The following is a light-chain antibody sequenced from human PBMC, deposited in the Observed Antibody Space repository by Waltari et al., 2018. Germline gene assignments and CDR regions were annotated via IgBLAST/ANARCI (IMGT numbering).Light chain of an antibody. CDR3: SSYAGTNNVV. CDR1: SSDVGGFNY. CDR2: EVS. V-gene: IGLV2-8*01. Sequence: QSALTQPPSASGSPGQSVTISCTATSSDVGGFNYVSWYQQHPGKAPKLMIYEVSKRPSGVPDRFSGSNSGNTASLTVSGLQAEDEGDYYCSSYAGTNNVVFGGGTKLTVL. J-gene: IGLJ2*01.